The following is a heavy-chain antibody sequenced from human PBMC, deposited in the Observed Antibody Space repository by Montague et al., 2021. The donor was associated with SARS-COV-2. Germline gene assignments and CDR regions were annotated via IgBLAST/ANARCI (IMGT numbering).Heavy chain of an antibody. CDR2: IYYSGTT. J-gene: IGHJ6*02. CDR1: GGSISSSNYY. D-gene: IGHD4-17*01. CDR3: ARDYGDYSYYYGLDV. V-gene: IGHV4-39*02. Sequence: SETLSLTCTVSGGSISSSNYYWGWIRQPPGKGLEWIGSIYYSGTTYYNPSLQSRVTISVDTSKKQFSLKLSSVTAADTAVYYCARDYGDYSYYYGLDVWGQGTTVTVSS.